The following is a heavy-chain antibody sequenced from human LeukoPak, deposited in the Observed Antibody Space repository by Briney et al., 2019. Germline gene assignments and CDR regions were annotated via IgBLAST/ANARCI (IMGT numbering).Heavy chain of an antibody. D-gene: IGHD2-2*01. J-gene: IGHJ4*02. Sequence: GRSLRLSCAASGFTFSTYGMNWVRQAPGKGLEWVAVIWFDGSDKYYADSVKGRFTISRDNSKNTLYLQMNSLRAEDTAVYYCAKVTPRVPAGEYFDYWGQGTLVTVSS. V-gene: IGHV3-33*06. CDR1: GFTFSTYG. CDR3: AKVTPRVPAGEYFDY. CDR2: IWFDGSDK.